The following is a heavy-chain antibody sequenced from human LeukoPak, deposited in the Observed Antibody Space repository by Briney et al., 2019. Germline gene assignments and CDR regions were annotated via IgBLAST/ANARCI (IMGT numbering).Heavy chain of an antibody. J-gene: IGHJ6*02. CDR1: GFTVSSNY. D-gene: IGHD3-10*01. CDR2: IYSGGST. Sequence: GGSLRLSCAASGFTVSSNYMSWVRQAPGKGLEWVSVIYSGGSTYYADSVKGRFTISRDNSKNTLYLQMNGLRAEDTAVYYCARDPTDYYGSDYMDVWGQGTTVTVSS. CDR3: ARDPTDYYGSDYMDV. V-gene: IGHV3-66*01.